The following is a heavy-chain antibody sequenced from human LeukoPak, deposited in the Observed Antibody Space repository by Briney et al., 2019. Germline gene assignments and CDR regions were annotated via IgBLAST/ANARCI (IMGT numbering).Heavy chain of an antibody. J-gene: IGHJ2*01. CDR2: INHSGST. V-gene: IGHV4-34*01. Sequence: PSETLSLTCAVYGGSFSGYYWSWIRQPPGKGLEWIGEINHSGSTNYNPSLKSRVTISVDTSKNQFSLKLSSVTAADTAVYYCAKSSTGRGDWYFDLWGRGTLVSVSS. CDR3: AKSSTGRGDWYFDL. D-gene: IGHD1-1*01. CDR1: GGSFSGYY.